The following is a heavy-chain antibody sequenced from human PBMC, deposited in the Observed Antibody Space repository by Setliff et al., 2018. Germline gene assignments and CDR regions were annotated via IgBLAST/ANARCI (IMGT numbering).Heavy chain of an antibody. CDR2: FTPILLTP. CDR3: ARPRSPKISIFGVTPFDY. J-gene: IGHJ4*02. V-gene: IGHV1-69*06. CDR1: GGTLSNYG. Sequence: SVNVSCKASGGTLSNYGLSWVRQAPGQGLEWMGGFTPILLTPNYAQKFQGRITITADKSTSTAYMELSGLRSDNTAVYFCARPRSPKISIFGVTPFDYWGQGTLVTVPQ. D-gene: IGHD3-3*01.